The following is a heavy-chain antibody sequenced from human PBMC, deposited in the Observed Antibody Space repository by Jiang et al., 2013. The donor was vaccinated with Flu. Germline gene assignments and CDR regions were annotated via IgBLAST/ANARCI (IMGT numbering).Heavy chain of an antibody. V-gene: IGHV1-69*04. J-gene: IGHJ4*02. D-gene: IGHD4-17*01. CDR1: GGTFSSYA. CDR2: IIPILGIA. Sequence: GAEVKKPGSSVKVSCKASGGTFSSYAISWVRQAPGQGLEWMGRIIPILGIANYAQKFQGRVTITADKSTSTAYMELSSLRSEDTAVYYCARDRGYGDYEVDYWGQGTLVTVSS. CDR3: ARDRGYGDYEVDY.